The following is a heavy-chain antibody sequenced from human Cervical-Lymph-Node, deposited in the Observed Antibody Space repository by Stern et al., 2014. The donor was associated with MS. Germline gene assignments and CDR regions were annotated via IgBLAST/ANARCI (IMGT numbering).Heavy chain of an antibody. V-gene: IGHV1-58*02. J-gene: IGHJ6*02. CDR1: GFTFSEAA. D-gene: IGHD2-15*01. CDR3: VRGGSADYTQYGMDV. Sequence: QLVQSGPEVKRPGTSVKVSCKASGFTFSEAAMQWVRQARGQCPEWIGWIVVGSGNTNYAQRFQGRVTITTDMATSTVYMELRSLSSEDTAIYYCVRGGSADYTQYGMDVWGQGTTVAVAS. CDR2: IVVGSGNT.